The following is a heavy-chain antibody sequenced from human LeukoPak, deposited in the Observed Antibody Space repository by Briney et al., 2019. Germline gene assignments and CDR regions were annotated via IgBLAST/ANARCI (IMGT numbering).Heavy chain of an antibody. CDR3: ARAYSSASWFDP. Sequence: KPSETLSLTCSVSGVSINSLYFIWIRQSPGKGLEWIGYIYDSGITKYNPSLKSRVTISVDTSKNQFSLRLRSATAADTAVYFCARAYSSASWFDPWGQGTLVTVSS. CDR2: IYDSGIT. J-gene: IGHJ5*02. V-gene: IGHV4-59*11. CDR1: GVSINSLY. D-gene: IGHD3-22*01.